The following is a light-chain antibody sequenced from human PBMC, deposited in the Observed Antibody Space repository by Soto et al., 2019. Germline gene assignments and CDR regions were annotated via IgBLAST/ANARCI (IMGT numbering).Light chain of an antibody. CDR3: RSYTTSSSYV. V-gene: IGLV2-14*01. J-gene: IGLJ1*01. CDR2: DVT. Sequence: QSVLTQPASVSGSPGQSITISCTGTSSDVGGYIYVSWYQQHPGKAPKLMIYDVTSRPSGVSYRFSGSKSGNTASLTISGLQAEDEDDYYCRSYTTSSSYVLGPGTKATV. CDR1: SSDVGGYIY.